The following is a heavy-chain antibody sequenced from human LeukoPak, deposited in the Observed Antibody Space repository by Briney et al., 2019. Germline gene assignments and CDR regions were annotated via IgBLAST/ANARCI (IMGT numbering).Heavy chain of an antibody. CDR1: GFTFSGNW. CDR3: ARRGWWDTNFRVVQYMDV. V-gene: IGHV3-74*01. J-gene: IGHJ6*03. CDR2: IDNGGRGT. D-gene: IGHD3-3*01. Sequence: GGTLRLSCAASGFTFSGNWMHWGRQVPEKGLVVVSRIDNGGRGTAYAASVKGRFTVPRDNAKNTLYLQMNSLRAEDTAIYYCARRGWWDTNFRVVQYMDVWGKGTTVTVSS.